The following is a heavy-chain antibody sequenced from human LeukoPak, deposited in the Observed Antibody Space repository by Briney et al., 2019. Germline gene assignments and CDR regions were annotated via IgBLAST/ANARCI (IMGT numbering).Heavy chain of an antibody. CDR3: AKWGDYDVLTGYYDPDY. CDR2: ITGSGGST. CDR1: GFTFSNYA. D-gene: IGHD3-9*01. Sequence: GGSLRLSCAASGFTFSNYAMSWVRQAPGKGLEWVSAITGSGGSTYYADSVKGWFTISRDNSKNTLYLQMNSLRAEDTAVYYCAKWGDYDVLTGYYDPDYWGQGTLVTVSS. V-gene: IGHV3-23*01. J-gene: IGHJ4*02.